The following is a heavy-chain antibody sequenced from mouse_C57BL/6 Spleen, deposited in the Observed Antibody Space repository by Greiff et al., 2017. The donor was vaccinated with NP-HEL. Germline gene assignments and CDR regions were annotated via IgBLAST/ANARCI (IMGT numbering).Heavy chain of an antibody. Sequence: QVQLQQPGAELVRPGTSVMLSCKASGYTFTSYWMHWVKQRPGQGLEWIGVIDPSDSYTNYNQKFKGKATLTVDTSSSTAYMQLSSLTSEDSAVYYCARAKYYFDYWGQGTTLTVSS. V-gene: IGHV1-59*01. J-gene: IGHJ2*01. CDR3: ARAKYYFDY. CDR1: GYTFTSYW. CDR2: IDPSDSYT.